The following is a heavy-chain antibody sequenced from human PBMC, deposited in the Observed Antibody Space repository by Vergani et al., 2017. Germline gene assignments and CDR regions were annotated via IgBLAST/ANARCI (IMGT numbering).Heavy chain of an antibody. D-gene: IGHD2-15*01. Sequence: QVQLQESGPGLVKPSETLSLTCTVSGGSISSYYWSWIRQPPGKGLEWIGYIYYSGSTNYNPSLKSRVTISVDTSKNQFSLKLSSVTAADTAVYYCARWVDRYYYDYGMDFWGQGTTVTVSS. J-gene: IGHJ6*02. V-gene: IGHV4-59*01. CDR2: IYYSGST. CDR3: ARWVDRYYYDYGMDF. CDR1: GGSISSYY.